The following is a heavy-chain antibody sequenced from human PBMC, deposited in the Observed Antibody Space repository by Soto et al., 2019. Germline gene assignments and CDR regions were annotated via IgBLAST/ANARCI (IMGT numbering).Heavy chain of an antibody. V-gene: IGHV1-3*01. Sequence: VASVKVSCKASGYTFTSYAMHWVRQAPGQRLEWMGWINAGNGNTKYSQKFQGRVTITRDTSASTAYMELSSLRSEDTAVYYCASRYSGYQYYYYGMDVWGQGTTVTVSS. CDR1: GYTFTSYA. D-gene: IGHD5-12*01. CDR2: INAGNGNT. CDR3: ASRYSGYQYYYYGMDV. J-gene: IGHJ6*02.